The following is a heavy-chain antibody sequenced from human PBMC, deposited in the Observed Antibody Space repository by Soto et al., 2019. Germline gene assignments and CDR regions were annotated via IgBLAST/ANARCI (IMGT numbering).Heavy chain of an antibody. V-gene: IGHV2-70*01. CDR1: GFSLSTRGMC. J-gene: IGHJ6*02. D-gene: IGHD3-10*01. Sequence: SGPTLVNPTQTLTLTCTFSGFSLSTRGMCVSLIRQPPGNALEWLALIDWDDDKYYSTSLKTRLTISKDTSKNQVVLTMTNMDPVDTATYYCARIPYYYGSGTSVNGMDVWGQGTTVTVS. CDR3: ARIPYYYGSGTSVNGMDV. CDR2: IDWDDDK.